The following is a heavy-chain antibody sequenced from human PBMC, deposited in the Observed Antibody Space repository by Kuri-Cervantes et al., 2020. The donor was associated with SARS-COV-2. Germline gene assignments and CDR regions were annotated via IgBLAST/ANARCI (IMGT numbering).Heavy chain of an antibody. J-gene: IGHJ6*02. CDR3: ARDIRGYSGYDGPPTYYYYYGMDV. CDR1: GYTFTSYG. Sequence: ASVKVSCKASGYTFTSYGISWVRQAPGQGLEWMGWISAYNGNTNYAQKLQGRVTMTTDTSTSTAYMELRSLRSDDTAVYYCARDIRGYSGYDGPPTYYYYYGMDVWGQGTTVTVSS. V-gene: IGHV1-18*01. CDR2: ISAYNGNT. D-gene: IGHD5-12*01.